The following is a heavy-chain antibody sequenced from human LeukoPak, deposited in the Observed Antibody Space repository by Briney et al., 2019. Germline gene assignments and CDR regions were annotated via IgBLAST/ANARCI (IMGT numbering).Heavy chain of an antibody. CDR2: IKHSGST. CDR1: GGSFSGYY. V-gene: IGHV4-34*01. J-gene: IGHJ6*02. Sequence: SETLSLTRAVYGGSFSGYYWSWIRQPPGKGLGWIGEIKHSGSTNYNPSLKSRATISVDTSKNRCSPKLSSVTAADTAVYYCARGRRGRALYYNYGMDVWGQGTTVTVSS. CDR3: ARGRRGRALYYNYGMDV. D-gene: IGHD1-26*01.